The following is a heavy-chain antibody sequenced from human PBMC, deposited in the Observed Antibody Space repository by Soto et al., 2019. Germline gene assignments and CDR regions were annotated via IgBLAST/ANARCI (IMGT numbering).Heavy chain of an antibody. Sequence: LSLTCTVSGGSISSYYWSWIRQPPGKGLEWIGYIYYSGSTNYNPSLKSRVTISVDTSKNQFSLKLSSVTAADTAVYYCASQYFHYSSGYYYYFDYWGQGPLVPVSS. CDR3: ASQYFHYSSGYYYYFDY. D-gene: IGHD3-22*01. CDR1: GGSISSYY. J-gene: IGHJ4*02. CDR2: IYYSGST. V-gene: IGHV4-59*08.